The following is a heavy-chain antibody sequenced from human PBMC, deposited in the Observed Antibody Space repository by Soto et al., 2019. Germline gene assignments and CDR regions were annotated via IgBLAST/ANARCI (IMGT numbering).Heavy chain of an antibody. D-gene: IGHD3-22*01. Sequence: QVTLKESGPVLVKPTETLTLTCTVSGFSLSNARVGVSWIRQPPGKALEWLAHIFSIDEKSYSTSLKSRLTTSEDTSKSKVVLTITNMDPVDTATYYCARIRTVYDSSGYYPPHFDYWGQGTLVTVSS. V-gene: IGHV2-26*01. CDR1: GFSLSNARVG. J-gene: IGHJ4*02. CDR3: ARIRTVYDSSGYYPPHFDY. CDR2: IFSIDEK.